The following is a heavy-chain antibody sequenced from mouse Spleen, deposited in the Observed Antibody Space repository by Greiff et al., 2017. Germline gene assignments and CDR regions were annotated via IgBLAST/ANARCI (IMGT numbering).Heavy chain of an antibody. Sequence: EVQGVESGGGLVKPGGSLKLSCAASGFTFSDYGMAWVRQAPGKGPEWVAFISNLAYSIYYADTVTGRFTISRENAKNTLYLEVSSLRSEDTAMYYCARRGELAWFAYWGQGTLVTVSA. V-gene: IGHV5-15*01. D-gene: IGHD4-1*01. CDR3: ARRGELAWFAY. CDR1: GFTFSDYG. CDR2: ISNLAYSI. J-gene: IGHJ3*01.